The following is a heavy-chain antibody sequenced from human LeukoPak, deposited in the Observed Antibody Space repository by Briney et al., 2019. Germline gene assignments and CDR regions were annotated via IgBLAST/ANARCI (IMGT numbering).Heavy chain of an antibody. Sequence: GGSLRLSCAASGFTFSNYAMSWVRQAPGKGLEWVSAITGSGGNTYYADSVKGRFTISRDNSKNTVCLQMNSLRAEDTAVYYCAKWGDYDVLTGYYVSDYWGRGTLVTVSS. CDR3: AKWGDYDVLTGYYVSDY. CDR1: GFTFSNYA. CDR2: ITGSGGNT. V-gene: IGHV3-23*01. J-gene: IGHJ4*02. D-gene: IGHD3-9*01.